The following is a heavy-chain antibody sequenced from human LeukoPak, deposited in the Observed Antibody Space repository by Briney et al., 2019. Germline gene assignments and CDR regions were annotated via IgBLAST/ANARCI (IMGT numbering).Heavy chain of an antibody. J-gene: IGHJ6*03. CDR1: GFTFSDYY. D-gene: IGHD1/OR15-1a*01. CDR2: ISSSGSTI. CDR3: ARVPRAKQYYYYYMDV. Sequence: PGGSLRLSCAASGFTFSDYYMSWIRQAPGKGLEWVSYISSSGSTIYYADSVKGRFTISRDNAKNSLYLQMNSLRAEDTAVYYCARVPRAKQYYYYYMDVWGKGTTVTVSS. V-gene: IGHV3-11*04.